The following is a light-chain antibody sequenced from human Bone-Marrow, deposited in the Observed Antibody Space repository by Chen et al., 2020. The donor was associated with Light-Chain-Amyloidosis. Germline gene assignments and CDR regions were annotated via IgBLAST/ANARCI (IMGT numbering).Light chain of an antibody. CDR3: QHCYSTPRT. CDR1: QNIGNY. CDR2: AAS. J-gene: IGKJ4*01. V-gene: IGKV1-39*01. Sequence: DIQMTQSPSSLSASVGDKVTIPCRASQNIGNYLNWYQQKPGKAPKFLISAASSLQSGVPSRFSGSGSGTDFTLTISSLEPEDFATYFCQHCYSTPRTFGGGTKVEIK.